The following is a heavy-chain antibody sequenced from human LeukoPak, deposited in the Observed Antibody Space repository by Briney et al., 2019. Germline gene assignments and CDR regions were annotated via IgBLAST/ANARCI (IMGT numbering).Heavy chain of an antibody. D-gene: IGHD3-22*01. CDR1: GYTFTSYG. CDR3: ARARDFYDSSGYVRGFDY. J-gene: IGHJ4*02. CDR2: ISAYNGNT. V-gene: IGHV1-18*01. Sequence: EASVKVSCKASGYTFTSYGISWVRQAPGQGLEWMGWISAYNGNTNYAQKLQGRVTMTRNTSISTAYMDLSSLRSDDTAVYYCARARDFYDSSGYVRGFDYWGQGTLVTVSS.